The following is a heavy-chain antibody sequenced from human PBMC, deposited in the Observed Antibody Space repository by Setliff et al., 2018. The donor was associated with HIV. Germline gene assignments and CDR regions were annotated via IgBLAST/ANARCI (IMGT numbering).Heavy chain of an antibody. J-gene: IGHJ4*02. CDR2: IYYSGST. Sequence: SETLSLTCTVSGGSISSSSYYWGWIRQPPGKGLEWIGSIYYSGSTYYNPSLKSRVTISVDTSKNQFSLKVTSVTAADTAVYYCAGRDGYNRYYFDFWGQGTLVTVSS. CDR1: GGSISSSSYY. CDR3: AGRDGYNRYYFDF. D-gene: IGHD5-12*01. V-gene: IGHV4-39*07.